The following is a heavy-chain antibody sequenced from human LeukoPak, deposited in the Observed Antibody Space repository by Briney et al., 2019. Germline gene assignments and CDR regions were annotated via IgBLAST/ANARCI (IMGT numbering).Heavy chain of an antibody. D-gene: IGHD4-4*01. J-gene: IGHJ4*02. CDR2: IYHSGST. V-gene: IGHV4-30-2*01. CDR3: ARLGTVTTEGLDY. Sequence: SQTLSLTCAVSGGSISSGGYSWSWIRQPPGKGLEWIGYIYHSGSTYCNPSLKSRVTISVDRSKNQFSLKLSSVTAADTAVYYCARLGTVTTEGLDYWGQGTLVTVSS. CDR1: GGSISSGGYS.